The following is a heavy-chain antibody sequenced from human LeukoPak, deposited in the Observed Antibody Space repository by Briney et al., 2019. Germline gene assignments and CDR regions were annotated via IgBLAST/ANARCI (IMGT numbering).Heavy chain of an antibody. Sequence: GGSLRLSCTASGFTFGDYAMSWFRQAPGKGLEWVGFIRSKAYGGTTEYAASVKGRFTISRDDSKSIAYLQMNSLKTEDTAVYYCTSSILVGAVTQDAFDIWGQGTMVTVSS. CDR3: TSSILVGAVTQDAFDI. J-gene: IGHJ3*02. CDR1: GFTFGDYA. V-gene: IGHV3-49*03. D-gene: IGHD1-26*01. CDR2: IRSKAYGGTT.